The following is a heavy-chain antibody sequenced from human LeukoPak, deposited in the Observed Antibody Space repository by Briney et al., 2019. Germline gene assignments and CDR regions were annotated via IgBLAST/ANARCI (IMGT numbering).Heavy chain of an antibody. V-gene: IGHV4-59*01. CDR3: ARGPYDFWSGYFNYFDY. CDR2: IYYSGST. J-gene: IGHJ4*02. D-gene: IGHD3-3*01. Sequence: SETLSLTCTVSGGSISSYYWSWIRQPPGKGLEWIGYIYYSGSTNYNPSLKSRVTISVDTSKNQFSLKLSSVTAADTAVYYCARGPYDFWSGYFNYFDYWGQGTLVTVSS. CDR1: GGSISSYY.